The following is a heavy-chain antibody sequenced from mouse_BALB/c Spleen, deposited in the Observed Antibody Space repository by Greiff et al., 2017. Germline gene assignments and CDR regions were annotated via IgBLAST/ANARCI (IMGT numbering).Heavy chain of an antibody. CDR2: IDPSDSET. CDR1: GYTFTSYW. D-gene: IGHD6-1*01. J-gene: IGHJ2*01. CDR3: ARGRDFDY. V-gene: IGHV1-69*02. Sequence: VQLQQPGAELVKPGAPVKLSCKASGYTFTSYWMNWVKQRPGRGLEWIGRIDPSDSETHYNQKFKDKATLTVDKSSSTAYIQLSSLTSEDSAVYYCARGRDFDYWGKGTTLTVSS.